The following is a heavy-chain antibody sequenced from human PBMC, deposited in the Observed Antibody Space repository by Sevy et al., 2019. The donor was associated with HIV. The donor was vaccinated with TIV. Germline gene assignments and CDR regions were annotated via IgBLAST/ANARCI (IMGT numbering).Heavy chain of an antibody. CDR3: ATMGSRYNSGSSSYQGDWFDP. D-gene: IGHD2-15*01. V-gene: IGHV1-24*01. CDR1: GYSLTKLS. CDR2: VTPQYGET. Sequence: ASVKVSCKVSGYSLTKLSINWVRQAPGKGLEWMGEVTPQYGETIYAQRFQGRVTMTEDTSADTAYMELRSLTSEDTVVYYCATMGSRYNSGSSSYQGDWFDPWGQGTLVTVSS. J-gene: IGHJ5*02.